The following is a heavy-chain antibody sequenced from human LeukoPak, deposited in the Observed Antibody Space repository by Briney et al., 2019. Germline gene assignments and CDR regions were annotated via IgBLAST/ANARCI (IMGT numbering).Heavy chain of an antibody. V-gene: IGHV5-51*01. Sequence: GESLKISCKGSAYSFTSYWIGWVRQMPGKGLEWMGIIYPGDSDTRYSPSFQGQITISADKSISTAYLQWSSLKASDTAMYYCARQNNLDAFDIWGQGTMVTVSS. D-gene: IGHD1-14*01. CDR3: ARQNNLDAFDI. CDR1: AYSFTSYW. J-gene: IGHJ3*02. CDR2: IYPGDSDT.